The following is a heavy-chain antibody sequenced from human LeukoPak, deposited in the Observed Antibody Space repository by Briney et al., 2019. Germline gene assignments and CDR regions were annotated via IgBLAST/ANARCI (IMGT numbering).Heavy chain of an antibody. D-gene: IGHD6-13*01. CDR3: ARDLSSSWALDY. V-gene: IGHV3-30*03. Sequence: PGGSLRLSCAASGFTLRSYGMHWVRQAPGKGLEWVAVTSYDGRKKYYVDSVKGRFTISRDTSKNTLYLQMNSLRTEDTAIYYCARDLSSSWALDYWGQGTLVTVSS. J-gene: IGHJ4*02. CDR2: TSYDGRKK. CDR1: GFTLRSYG.